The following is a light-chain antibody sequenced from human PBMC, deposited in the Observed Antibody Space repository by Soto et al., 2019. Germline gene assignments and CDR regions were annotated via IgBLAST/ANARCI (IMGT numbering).Light chain of an antibody. J-gene: IGLJ2*01. CDR2: EGS. V-gene: IGLV2-23*01. CDR1: SSDVGSYNL. CDR3: CSYADITL. Sequence: QPASVSGSPGQSITISCTGTSSDVGSYNLVSWYQHHPGKAPKLIIYEGSERPSGVSHRFSGSKSGNTASLTISGLQADDEADYYCCSYADITLFGGGTKLTVL.